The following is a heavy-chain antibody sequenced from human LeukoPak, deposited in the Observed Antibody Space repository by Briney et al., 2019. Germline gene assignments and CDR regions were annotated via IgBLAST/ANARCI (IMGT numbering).Heavy chain of an antibody. CDR1: GFTFSDYY. CDR3: ARAGWLRLNYFDY. J-gene: IGHJ4*02. Sequence: GGSQRLSCAASGFTFSDYYMSCIRQAPGKGLEWVSYISSSGSTIYYADSVKGRFTISRDNDKNSLYLKMNSLRAEDTAVYYCARAGWLRLNYFDYWGQGTLVTVSS. CDR2: ISSSGSTI. D-gene: IGHD5-12*01. V-gene: IGHV3-11*01.